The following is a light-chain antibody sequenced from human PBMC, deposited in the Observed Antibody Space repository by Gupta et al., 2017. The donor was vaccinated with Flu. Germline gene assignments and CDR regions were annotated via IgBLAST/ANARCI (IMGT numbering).Light chain of an antibody. CDR2: EVI. CDR3: SSYAGSNNLV. V-gene: IGLV2-8*01. J-gene: IGLJ3*02. Sequence: QSALTQPPSASGSPGQSVTISCTGTSSDVGGYNYVSWYQQHPTKAPNLLIYEVIKRPSGVPDRFSGSKSGNTASLTVSALQTEDEADYYCSSYAGSNNLVFGGGTKLTVL. CDR1: SSDVGGYNY.